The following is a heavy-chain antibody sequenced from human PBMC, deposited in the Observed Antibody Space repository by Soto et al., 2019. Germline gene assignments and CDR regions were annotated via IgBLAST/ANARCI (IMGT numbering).Heavy chain of an antibody. D-gene: IGHD3-10*01. Sequence: EVQLLESGGGLVQPGGSLRLSCAASGFTFSSYAMSWVRQAPGKGLEWVSAISGSGGSTYYADSVKGRFTISRDNSKNTLYLQMNSLRAEDTAVYYCAKDLYGSGSPYDYWGQVTLVTVAS. CDR2: ISGSGGST. V-gene: IGHV3-23*01. CDR3: AKDLYGSGSPYDY. J-gene: IGHJ4*02. CDR1: GFTFSSYA.